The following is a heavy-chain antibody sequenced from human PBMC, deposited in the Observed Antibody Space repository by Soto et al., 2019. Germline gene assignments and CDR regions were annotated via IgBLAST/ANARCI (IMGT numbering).Heavy chain of an antibody. CDR2: ISDRGSTI. J-gene: IGHJ5*02. Sequence: QVPVVESGGGLVKPGGSLRLSCEVSGFSVTDSMSCIRQAPGKGLEWVAYISDRGSTIFYADSVRGRFTISRDSAQNSLFLEMDSLRVDDTAIYYCARVVGLHPHTWFDPWGQGTLVTVSS. CDR3: ARVVGLHPHTWFDP. V-gene: IGHV3-11*01. CDR1: GFSVTDS.